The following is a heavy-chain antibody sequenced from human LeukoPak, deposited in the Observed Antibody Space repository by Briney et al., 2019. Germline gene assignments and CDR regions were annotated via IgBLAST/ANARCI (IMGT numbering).Heavy chain of an antibody. CDR1: GYTFTGYY. J-gene: IGHJ4*02. CDR3: ARDNNWGPDY. V-gene: IGHV1-2*02. CDR2: IKPDTGVT. Sequence: ASVKVSCKASGYTFTGYYMHWVRRAPGQGLEWMGWIKPDTGVTYYAQTFQGRFTMTVDVSISTVSMELTSLRSDDTAIYYCARDNNWGPDYWGQGTLVTVSS. D-gene: IGHD7-27*01.